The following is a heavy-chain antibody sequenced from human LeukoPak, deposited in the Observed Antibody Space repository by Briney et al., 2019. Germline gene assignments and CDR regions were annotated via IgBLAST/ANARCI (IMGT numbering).Heavy chain of an antibody. D-gene: IGHD3-22*01. Sequence: PGGSLRLSCAASGFTFSSYAMSWVRQAPGKGLEWVSAISGSGGSTYYADSVKGRFTISRDNSKNTLYLQMNSLRAEDTAVYYCAKDPSYLYDSSGYYYGDAFDIWGQGTMVTVSS. J-gene: IGHJ3*02. V-gene: IGHV3-23*01. CDR3: AKDPSYLYDSSGYYYGDAFDI. CDR1: GFTFSSYA. CDR2: ISGSGGST.